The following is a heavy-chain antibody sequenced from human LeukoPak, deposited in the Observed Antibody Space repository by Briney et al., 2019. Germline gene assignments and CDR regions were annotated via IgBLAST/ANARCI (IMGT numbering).Heavy chain of an antibody. CDR2: IIPIFGTA. V-gene: IGHV1-69*06. CDR3: ARGGGSYAYYYYYYMDV. CDR1: GGTFSSYA. D-gene: IGHD1-26*01. Sequence: SVKVSCKASGGTFSSYAISWVRQAPGQGLEWMGGIIPIFGTANYAQKFQGRVTITADKSTSTAYMELSSLRSEDTAVYYCARGGGSYAYYYYYYMDVWGRGTTVTVSS. J-gene: IGHJ6*03.